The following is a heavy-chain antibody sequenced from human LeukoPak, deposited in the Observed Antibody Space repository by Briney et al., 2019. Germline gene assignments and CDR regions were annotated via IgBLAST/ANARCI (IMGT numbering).Heavy chain of an antibody. Sequence: GGSLRLSCTGSGFIFSSDWMCWVRQAPGRGLLWVSRMNSDGSSTNYADSVKGRFTISRDNAKNTLYMQMNSLRAEDTAVYYCARGTSGMPIEDWGQGTLVTVSS. CDR2: MNSDGSST. D-gene: IGHD1-1*01. CDR3: ARGTSGMPIED. J-gene: IGHJ4*02. V-gene: IGHV3-74*01. CDR1: GFIFSSDW.